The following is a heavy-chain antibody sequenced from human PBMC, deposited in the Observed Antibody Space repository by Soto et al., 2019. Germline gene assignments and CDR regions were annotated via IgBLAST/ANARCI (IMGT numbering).Heavy chain of an antibody. CDR3: TTANFWDNFYY. V-gene: IGHV3-23*01. CDR2: ISGSGGST. J-gene: IGHJ4*02. CDR1: GFTFSSYA. D-gene: IGHD1-26*01. Sequence: GGSLRLSCAASGFTFSSYAMSWVRQAPGKGLEWVSAISGSGGSTYYADSVKGRFTISRDNSKNTLYLQMNSLRAEDTAVYYCTTANFWDNFYYWGQGTLVTVSS.